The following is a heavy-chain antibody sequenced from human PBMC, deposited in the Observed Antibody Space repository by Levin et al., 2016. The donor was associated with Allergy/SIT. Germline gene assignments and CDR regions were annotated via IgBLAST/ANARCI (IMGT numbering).Heavy chain of an antibody. CDR2: ISYDGSNK. D-gene: IGHD4-23*01. CDR3: ARWSGGNSGVGFDY. CDR1: GFTFSSYA. Sequence: GESLKISCAASGFTFSSYAMHWVRQAPGKGLEWVAVISYDGSNKYYADSVKGRFTISRDNSKNTVYLQMNSLRVDDTAVYYCARWSGGNSGVGFDYWGQGTLVTVSS. V-gene: IGHV3-30*04. J-gene: IGHJ4*02.